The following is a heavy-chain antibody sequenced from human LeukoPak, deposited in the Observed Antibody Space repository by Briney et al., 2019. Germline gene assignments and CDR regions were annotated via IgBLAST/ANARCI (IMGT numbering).Heavy chain of an antibody. CDR2: IYYRGST. J-gene: IGHJ4*02. D-gene: IGHD3-22*01. CDR1: GGSISSDY. CDR3: ARLSGYSSGHYYSDY. V-gene: IGHV4-59*01. Sequence: ASETLSLTCTVSGGSISSDYWSWIRQPPGKGLEWIGCIYYRGSTNYNPSLKSRVTISVDTSKNQFSLKLSSVTAADTAVYYCARLSGYSSGHYYSDYWGQGTLVTVSS.